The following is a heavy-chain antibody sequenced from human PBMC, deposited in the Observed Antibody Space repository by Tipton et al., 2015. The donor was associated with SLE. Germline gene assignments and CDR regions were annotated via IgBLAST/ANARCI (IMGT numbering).Heavy chain of an antibody. CDR3: ARTGYCSSTSCYRGRSDWFDP. CDR1: GGPISSSSYY. D-gene: IGHD2-2*02. CDR2: IYYSGST. J-gene: IGHJ5*02. Sequence: TLSLTCTVSGGPISSSSYYWGWIRQPPGKGLEWIGSIYYSGSTYYNPSLKSRVTISVDTSKNQFSLKLSSVTAADTAVYYCARTGYCSSTSCYRGRSDWFDPWGQGTLVTVSS. V-gene: IGHV4-39*07.